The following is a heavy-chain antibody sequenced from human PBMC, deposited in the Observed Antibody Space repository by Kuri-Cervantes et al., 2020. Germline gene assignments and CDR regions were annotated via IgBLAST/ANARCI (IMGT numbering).Heavy chain of an antibody. CDR1: GGTFSSYA. J-gene: IGHJ4*02. D-gene: IGHD2-15*01. CDR3: ARGKGYCNGGSCYFY. CDR2: VIPIFGTA. V-gene: IGHV1-69*06. Sequence: SVKVSCKASGGTFSSYAISWVRQAPGQGLEWMGGVIPIFGTANYAQKFQGRVTITADKSTSTAYMELSVLESNDTAVYYCARGKGYCNGGSCYFYWGQGTLVTVSS.